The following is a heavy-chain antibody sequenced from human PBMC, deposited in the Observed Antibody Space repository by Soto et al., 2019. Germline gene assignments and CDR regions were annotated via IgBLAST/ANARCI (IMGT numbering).Heavy chain of an antibody. D-gene: IGHD3-22*01. CDR2: INPNSGGT. J-gene: IGHJ6*02. CDR1: GYTFTGYY. V-gene: IGHV1-2*04. CDR3: ARNGYYDSSGYYYNYYYGMDV. Sequence: VASVKVSCKASGYTFTGYYMYWVRQAPGQGLEWMGWINPNSGGTNYAQKFQGWVTMTRDTSISTAYMELSRLRSDDTAVYYCARNGYYDSSGYYYNYYYGMDVWGQGTTVTVSS.